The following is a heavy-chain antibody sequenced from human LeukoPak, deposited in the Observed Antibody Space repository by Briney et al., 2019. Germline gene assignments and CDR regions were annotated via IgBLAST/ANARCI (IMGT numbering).Heavy chain of an antibody. D-gene: IGHD5-12*01. J-gene: IGHJ4*02. CDR3: AKARGYGPPDDY. V-gene: IGHV3-43D*04. Sequence: PGGSLRLSCAASGFTFDDYAMHWVRHAPGKGLEWVSLISWDGGSTYYADSVKGRFTISRDNSKNSLYMQMNSLRAEDTALYYCAKARGYGPPDDYWGQGTLVTVSS. CDR1: GFTFDDYA. CDR2: ISWDGGST.